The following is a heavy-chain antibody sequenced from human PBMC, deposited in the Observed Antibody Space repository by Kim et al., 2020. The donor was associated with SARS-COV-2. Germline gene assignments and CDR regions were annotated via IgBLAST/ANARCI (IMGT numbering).Heavy chain of an antibody. J-gene: IGHJ6*02. D-gene: IGHD2-15*01. V-gene: IGHV3-33*08. CDR1: GFTFSSYG. CDR3: VGGVVADPYYYYYGMDV. Sequence: GGSLRLSCAASGFTFSSYGMHWVRQAPGKGLEWVAVIWYDGSNKYYADSVKGRFTISRDNSKNTLYLQMNSLRAEDTAVYYCVGGVVADPYYYYYGMDVWGQGTTVTVSS. CDR2: IWYDGSNK.